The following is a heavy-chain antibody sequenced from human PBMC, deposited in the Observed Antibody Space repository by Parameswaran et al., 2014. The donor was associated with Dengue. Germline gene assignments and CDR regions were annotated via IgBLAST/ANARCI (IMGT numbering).Heavy chain of an antibody. J-gene: IGHJ3*02. Sequence: VRQAPGKGAGWVSVIYSGGSTYYADSVKGRFTISRDNSKNTLYLQMNSLRAEDTAVYYCARASPGSSDAFDIWAKDNGHRLL. CDR3: ARASPGSSDAFDI. D-gene: IGHD1-26*01. V-gene: IGHV3-66*02. CDR2: IYSGGST.